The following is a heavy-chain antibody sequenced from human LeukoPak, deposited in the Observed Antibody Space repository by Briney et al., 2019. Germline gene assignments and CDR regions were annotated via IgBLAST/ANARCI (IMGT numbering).Heavy chain of an antibody. CDR2: ISGFDGNT. J-gene: IGHJ5*02. D-gene: IGHD4-17*01. Sequence: ASVKVSCKTSGDTFSYYSSSYSITWVRQAPGQGLEWMGWISGFDGNTNYAQKFQGRVAMTKDRSTSTVYMELRSLRSDDTAFYYCARVTTVTRSPWSWGPKKIGQEVNWFDPWGQGTLVIVSS. CDR1: GDTFSYYSSSYS. V-gene: IGHV1-18*01. CDR3: ARVTTVTRSPWSWGPKKIGQEVNWFDP.